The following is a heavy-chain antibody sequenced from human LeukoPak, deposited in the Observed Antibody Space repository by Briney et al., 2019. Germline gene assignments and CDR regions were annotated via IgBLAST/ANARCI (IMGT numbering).Heavy chain of an antibody. V-gene: IGHV4-31*03. CDR2: HYYSGNT. CDR3: ARGHRTSSAYHCNAMDV. Sequence: SETLSLTCTVSGGSISSGSYWWSWIRQHPERGLEWIGYHYYSGNTYYNPSLKSRVSISVDTSKNQLTLTLTSVTAADTAVYYCARGHRTSSAYHCNAMDVWGQGTTVTVSS. D-gene: IGHD2-8*01. CDR1: GGSISSGSYW. J-gene: IGHJ6*02.